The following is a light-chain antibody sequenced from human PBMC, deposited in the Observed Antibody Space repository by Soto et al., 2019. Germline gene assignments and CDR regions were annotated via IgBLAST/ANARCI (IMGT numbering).Light chain of an antibody. V-gene: IGKV1-5*01. CDR3: QLKLT. CDR1: QSISNW. Sequence: DIQMTQSPSTLSASVGDRVTITCRASQSISNWLAWYQQKPGKAPNLLIYDVSSLESGVPSRFSGSGSGTEFTLTISSLQPDDFATYYCQLKLTFGGGTKLEIK. J-gene: IGKJ4*01. CDR2: DVS.